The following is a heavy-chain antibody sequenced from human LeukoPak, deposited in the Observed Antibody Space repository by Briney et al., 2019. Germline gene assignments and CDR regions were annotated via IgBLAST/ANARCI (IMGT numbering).Heavy chain of an antibody. CDR3: ASPYYDILTGYYYFDY. Sequence: SETLSLTCTVSGGSISSYYWSWIRQPPGKGLEWIGSIYYSGSTYYNPSLKSRVTISVDTSKNQFSLKLSSVTAADTAVYYCASPYYDILTGYYYFDYWGQGTLVTVSS. D-gene: IGHD3-9*01. J-gene: IGHJ4*02. CDR1: GGSISSYY. CDR2: IYYSGST. V-gene: IGHV4-59*12.